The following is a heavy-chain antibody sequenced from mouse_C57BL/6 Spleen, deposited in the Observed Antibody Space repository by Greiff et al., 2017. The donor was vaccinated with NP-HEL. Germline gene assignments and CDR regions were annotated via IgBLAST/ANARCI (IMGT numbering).Heavy chain of an antibody. Sequence: QVQLKQPGTELVKPGASVKLSCKASGYTFTSYWMHWVKQRPGQGLEWIGNINPSNGGTNYNEKFKSKATLTVDKSSSTAYMQLSSLTSEDSAVYYCARSSTVVAEVDYWGQGTSVTVSS. CDR3: ARSSTVVAEVDY. V-gene: IGHV1-53*01. CDR2: INPSNGGT. J-gene: IGHJ4*01. D-gene: IGHD1-1*01. CDR1: GYTFTSYW.